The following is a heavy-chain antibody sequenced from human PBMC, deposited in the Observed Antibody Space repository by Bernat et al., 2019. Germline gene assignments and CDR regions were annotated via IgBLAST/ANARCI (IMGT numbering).Heavy chain of an antibody. J-gene: IGHJ4*02. CDR3: ARDRGGVVPAAYFDY. Sequence: EVQLVESGGGLVKPGGSLRLSCVASGFTFSGYSMNWVRQAPGRGLEWVSSISSSSSYIYYADSVKGRFTISRDNAKNSLYLQMNSLRAEDTAVYYCARDRGGVVPAAYFDYWGQGTLVTVSS. CDR1: GFTFSGYS. V-gene: IGHV3-21*01. CDR2: ISSSSSYI. D-gene: IGHD2-2*01.